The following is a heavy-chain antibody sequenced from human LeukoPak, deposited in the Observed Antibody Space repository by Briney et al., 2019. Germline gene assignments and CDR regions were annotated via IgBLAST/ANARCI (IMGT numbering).Heavy chain of an antibody. J-gene: IGHJ4*02. CDR1: GFTFSSYS. Sequence: GGSLRLSCAASGFTFSSYSMNWVRQAPGKGLEWVSSISSSSSYIYYADSVKGRFTISRDNAKNSLYLQMNSLRAEDTAVYYCARETVDTAMARKADYWGQGTLVTVSS. V-gene: IGHV3-21*01. D-gene: IGHD5-18*01. CDR3: ARETVDTAMARKADY. CDR2: ISSSSSYI.